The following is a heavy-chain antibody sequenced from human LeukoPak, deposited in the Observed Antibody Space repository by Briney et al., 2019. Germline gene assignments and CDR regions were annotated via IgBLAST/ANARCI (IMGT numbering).Heavy chain of an antibody. Sequence: ASVKVSCKVSGYTLTELSMHWVRQAPGKGLEWMGGFDLEDGETIYAQKFQGRVTMTEDTSTDTAYMELSSLRSEDTAVYYCATVGCSSTSCYATYWFDPWGQGTLVTVSS. D-gene: IGHD2-2*01. J-gene: IGHJ5*02. CDR3: ATVGCSSTSCYATYWFDP. CDR1: GYTLTELS. V-gene: IGHV1-24*01. CDR2: FDLEDGET.